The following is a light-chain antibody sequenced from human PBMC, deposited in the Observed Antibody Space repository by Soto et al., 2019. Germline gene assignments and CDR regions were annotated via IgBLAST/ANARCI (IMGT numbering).Light chain of an antibody. V-gene: IGLV2-14*01. Sequence: ALTQPASVSGSPGQSITISCTGTSSDVGGYNYVSWYQQHPGKAPKLMIYDVSNRPSGVSNRFSGSKSGNTASLTISGLQAEDEADYYCSSYTSSSTLNVFGTGTKVTVL. CDR3: SSYTSSSTLNV. CDR2: DVS. CDR1: SSDVGGYNY. J-gene: IGLJ1*01.